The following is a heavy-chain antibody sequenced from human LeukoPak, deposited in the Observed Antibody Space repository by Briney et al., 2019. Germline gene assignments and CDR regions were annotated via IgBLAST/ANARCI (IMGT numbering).Heavy chain of an antibody. D-gene: IGHD3-3*01. CDR2: INHSGST. V-gene: IGHV4-34*01. J-gene: IGHJ4*02. CDR3: ARDDFWRVNA. CDR1: GGSFRSHQ. Sequence: SETLSLTCTVSGGSFRSHQWNWIRQPPGKGLEWIGEINHSGSTNYNPSLKSRVTISVDTSKNQFSLKLSSVTAADTAVYYCARDDFWRVNAWGQGTLVTVSS.